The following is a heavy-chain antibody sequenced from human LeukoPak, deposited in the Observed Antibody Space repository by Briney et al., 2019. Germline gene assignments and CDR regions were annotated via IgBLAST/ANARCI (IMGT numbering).Heavy chain of an antibody. CDR3: ARGIAAAGTQDAWFDP. V-gene: IGHV1-8*01. D-gene: IGHD6-13*01. J-gene: IGHJ5*02. Sequence: ASVKASCKASGYTFTSYDINWVRQATGQGLEWMGWMNPNSGNTGYAQKFQGRVTMTRNTSIRTAYMELSSLRSEDTAVYYCARGIAAAGTQDAWFDPWGQGTLVTVSS. CDR2: MNPNSGNT. CDR1: GYTFTSYD.